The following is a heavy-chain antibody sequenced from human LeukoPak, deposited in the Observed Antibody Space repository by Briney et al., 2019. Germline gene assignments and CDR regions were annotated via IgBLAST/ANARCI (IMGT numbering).Heavy chain of an antibody. D-gene: IGHD2-21*02. CDR2: ISGSGGST. Sequence: PGGSLRLSCAASGFTFSSYAMNWVRQAPGKGLQWVSTISGSGGSTYYADSVKGRFTISRDNSKNTLYLQMSSLRAEDTAVYYCASLVVVTALDAYDMWGQGTMVTVSS. V-gene: IGHV3-23*01. CDR3: ASLVVVTALDAYDM. J-gene: IGHJ3*02. CDR1: GFTFSSYA.